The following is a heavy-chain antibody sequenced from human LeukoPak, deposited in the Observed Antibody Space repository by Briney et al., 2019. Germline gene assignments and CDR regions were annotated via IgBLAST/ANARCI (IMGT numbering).Heavy chain of an antibody. CDR3: ARDLLRSSGWQYYFDY. J-gene: IGHJ4*02. CDR1: GFTFSTYH. Sequence: GGSLRLSCGASGFTFSTYHMNWVRQAPGKGLEWVSSISSISTYMYYADSVKGRFTISRDNAKNSLYLQMNSLRAEDTAVYYCARDLLRSSGWQYYFDYWGQGTLVTVSS. D-gene: IGHD6-19*01. V-gene: IGHV3-21*01. CDR2: ISSISTYM.